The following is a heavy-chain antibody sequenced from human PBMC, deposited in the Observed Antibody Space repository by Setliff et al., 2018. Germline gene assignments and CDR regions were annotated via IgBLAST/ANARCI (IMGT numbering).Heavy chain of an antibody. D-gene: IGHD3-10*01. CDR3: ARGVWFGELLQAFDI. V-gene: IGHV4-30-4*08. CDR2: IYYSGST. J-gene: IGHJ3*02. Sequence: SETLSLTCTVSGGSISSGDYYWSWIRQPPGKGLEWIGYIYYSGSTYYNPSLKSRVTISVDTSKNQFSLKLSSVTAADTAVFYCARGVWFGELLQAFDIWGQGTMVTV. CDR1: GGSISSGDYY.